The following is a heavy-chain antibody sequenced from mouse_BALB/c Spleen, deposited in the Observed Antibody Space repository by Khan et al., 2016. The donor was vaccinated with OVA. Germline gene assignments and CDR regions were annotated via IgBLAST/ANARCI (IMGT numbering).Heavy chain of an antibody. D-gene: IGHD4-1*01. CDR1: GFTFSSYS. Sequence: VMLVESGGDLVKPGGSLKLSCAASGFTFSSYSMSWVRQTPDKRLEWVASISSGGDYTYYPDIVKGRFTISRDNAKNTLYLEMSSLKSEDTAMYYCASHLTGSFAYWGQGTLVTVSA. V-gene: IGHV5-6*02. J-gene: IGHJ3*01. CDR2: ISSGGDYT. CDR3: ASHLTGSFAY.